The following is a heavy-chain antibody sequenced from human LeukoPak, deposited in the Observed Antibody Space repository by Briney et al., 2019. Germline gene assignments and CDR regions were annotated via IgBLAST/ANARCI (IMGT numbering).Heavy chain of an antibody. CDR1: GGSISSYY. CDR3: ASSAKGGIVGATYYFDY. CDR2: IYYSGIT. V-gene: IGHV4-59*08. Sequence: SETLSLTCTVSGGSISSYYWNWIRQPPGKGLEWIGYIYYSGITNYYPSLKSRVTISVDTSKNQLSLKLSSVTAADTTVYYCASSAKGGIVGATYYFDYWGQGTLVTVSS. D-gene: IGHD1-26*01. J-gene: IGHJ4*02.